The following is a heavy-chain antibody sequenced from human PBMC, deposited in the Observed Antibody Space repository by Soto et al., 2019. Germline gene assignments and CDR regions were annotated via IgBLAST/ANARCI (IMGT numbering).Heavy chain of an antibody. D-gene: IGHD2-2*01. CDR2: IYYSGSA. Sequence: SETLSLTCSVSGGSISSVSYYWGWIRQPPGKGLEWIGSIYYSGSAYYSPSLKSRVTMSVDTSKNQLSLELRSVTAADTVVYYCARLHCNSPNCVPLDPWGQGTLVTVSS. V-gene: IGHV4-39*01. CDR1: GGSISSVSYY. J-gene: IGHJ5*02. CDR3: ARLHCNSPNCVPLDP.